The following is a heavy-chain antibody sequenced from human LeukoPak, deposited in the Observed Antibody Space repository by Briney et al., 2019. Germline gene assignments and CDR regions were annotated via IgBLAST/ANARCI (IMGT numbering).Heavy chain of an antibody. CDR2: ISSTGNTI. Sequence: TGGSLRLSCAASEFTFRSYEMNWVRQAPGKGLEWISYISSTGNTIYYVDSVQGRFTISRDNAKNSLYLQMNSLRAEDTAVYYCARGRYCSGHNCYFDYWGQGTLVTVSS. D-gene: IGHD2-15*01. V-gene: IGHV3-48*03. CDR3: ARGRYCSGHNCYFDY. J-gene: IGHJ4*02. CDR1: EFTFRSYE.